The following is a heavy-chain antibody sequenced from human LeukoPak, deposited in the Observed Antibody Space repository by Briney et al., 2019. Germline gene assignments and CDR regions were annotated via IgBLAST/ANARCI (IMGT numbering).Heavy chain of an antibody. Sequence: PSETLSLTCAVSGGSISYYYWSWIRQPPGKGLEWIGYIYFSGSTNYNPSLRSRVTISVDASKNQFSLKLSSVTAADTAVYFCARNRGSSPLYVYWGQGTLVTVSP. D-gene: IGHD1-26*01. J-gene: IGHJ4*02. CDR2: IYFSGST. CDR1: GGSISYYY. V-gene: IGHV4-59*01. CDR3: ARNRGSSPLYVY.